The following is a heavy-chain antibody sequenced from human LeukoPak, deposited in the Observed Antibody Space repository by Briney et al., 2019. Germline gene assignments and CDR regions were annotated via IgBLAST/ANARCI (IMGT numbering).Heavy chain of an antibody. Sequence: SETLSLTCTVSGGSISSSSYYWGWIRQPPGKGLEWIGSIYYSGSTYYNPSLKSRVTMSVDTSKNQFSLKLSSVTAADTAVYYCARVEGGSWYTVYWGQGTLVTVSS. J-gene: IGHJ4*02. D-gene: IGHD6-13*01. CDR2: IYYSGST. CDR3: ARVEGGSWYTVY. V-gene: IGHV4-39*01. CDR1: GGSISSSSYY.